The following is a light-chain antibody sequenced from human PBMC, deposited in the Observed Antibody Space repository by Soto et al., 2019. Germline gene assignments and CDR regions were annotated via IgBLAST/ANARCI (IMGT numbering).Light chain of an antibody. CDR2: GND. CDR3: EAWDDSLNGPI. V-gene: IGLV1-44*01. Sequence: QSAVSQPPSASGTPGQRVTLSCSGGRSNIGTNTVNWYKQLPGAAPKLLIYGNDQRPSGVPDRFSGSKSGTSASLAISGLQSADEADYYCEAWDDSLNGPIFGGGTKLTVL. CDR1: RSNIGTNT. J-gene: IGLJ2*01.